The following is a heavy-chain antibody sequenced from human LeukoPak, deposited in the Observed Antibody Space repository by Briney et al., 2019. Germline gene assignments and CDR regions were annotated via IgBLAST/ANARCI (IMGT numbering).Heavy chain of an antibody. CDR2: IISGGNTE. J-gene: IGHJ4*02. Sequence: GGSLRLSCSASGFTFSSYEMNWIRQTPGKGLEWVAHIISGGNTEYYADSVKGRFTISRDDSKNTLFLQMNGLRAEDTAIFYCARVGDYIRYHFDYWGQGTLVTVSS. V-gene: IGHV3-48*03. CDR3: ARVGDYIRYHFDY. CDR1: GFTFSSYE. D-gene: IGHD4-17*01.